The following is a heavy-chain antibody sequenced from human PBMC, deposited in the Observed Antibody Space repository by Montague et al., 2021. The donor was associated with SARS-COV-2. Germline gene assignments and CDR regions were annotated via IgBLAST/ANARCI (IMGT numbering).Heavy chain of an antibody. Sequence: PALVKPTQTLTLTCTFSGFSLSTSGMCVSWIRQPPGKALEWLALIYWDDDKCYSTSLKSRLTISKDTSKNQVVLTMTNMDPVDTATYYCAHSSGGIAGAALDYWGQGTLVTVSS. V-gene: IGHV2-5*08. CDR2: IYWDDDK. CDR3: AHSSGGIAGAALDY. J-gene: IGHJ4*02. D-gene: IGHD1-20*01. CDR1: GFSLSTSGMC.